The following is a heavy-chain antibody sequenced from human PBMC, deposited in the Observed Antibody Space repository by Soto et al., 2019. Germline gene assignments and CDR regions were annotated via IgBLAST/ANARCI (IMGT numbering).Heavy chain of an antibody. CDR3: AKDQVYDSSGYSDYYYYGMDV. CDR1: GFTFSSYA. Sequence: LRLSCAASGFTFSSYAMHWVRQAPGKGLEWVAVISYDGSNKYYADSVKGRFTISRDNSKNTLYLQMNSLRAEDTAVYYCAKDQVYDSSGYSDYYYYGMDVWGQGTTVTVSS. D-gene: IGHD3-22*01. V-gene: IGHV3-30-3*01. J-gene: IGHJ6*02. CDR2: ISYDGSNK.